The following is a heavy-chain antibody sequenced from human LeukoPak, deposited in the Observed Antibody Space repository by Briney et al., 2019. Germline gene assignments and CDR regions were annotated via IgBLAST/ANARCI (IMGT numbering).Heavy chain of an antibody. V-gene: IGHV1-3*02. CDR2: SNAGNGNT. Sequence: ASVKVSCKASGYTFTSYAMHWVRQAPGQRLEWMGWSNAGNGNTKYSQEFQGRVTITRDTSASTAYMELSSLRSEDTAVYYCVGYSSGWPTPHLDYWGQGTLVTVSS. CDR1: GYTFTSYA. D-gene: IGHD6-19*01. J-gene: IGHJ4*02. CDR3: VGYSSGWPTPHLDY.